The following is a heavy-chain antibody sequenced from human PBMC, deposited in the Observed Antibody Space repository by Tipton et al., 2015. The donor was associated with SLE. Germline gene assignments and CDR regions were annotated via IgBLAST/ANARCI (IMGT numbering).Heavy chain of an antibody. CDR2: IYHSGST. CDR3: ASAGDGYKYAFDI. J-gene: IGHJ3*02. D-gene: IGHD5-24*01. Sequence: SLRLSCTVSGASISSSYWSWVRQPPGKGLEWIGEIYHSGSTNYNPSLKSRVTISVDKSKNQFSLKLSSVTAADTAVYYCASAGDGYKYAFDIWGQGTMVTVSS. CDR1: GASISSSY. V-gene: IGHV4-4*02.